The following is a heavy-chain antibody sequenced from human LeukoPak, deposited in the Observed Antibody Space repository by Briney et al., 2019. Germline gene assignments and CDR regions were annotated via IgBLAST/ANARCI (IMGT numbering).Heavy chain of an antibody. J-gene: IGHJ4*02. D-gene: IGHD3-10*01. CDR2: ISAYNGNT. Sequence: ASVKVSCKASGYTFTSYGISWVRQAPGQGLEWMGWISAYNGNTNYAQKLQGRVTMTTDTSTSTAYMELRSLRSDDTAVYYCARGAFGNYYGSGSYPSWWGQGTLVTVSS. V-gene: IGHV1-18*01. CDR3: ARGAFGNYYGSGSYPSW. CDR1: GYTFTSYG.